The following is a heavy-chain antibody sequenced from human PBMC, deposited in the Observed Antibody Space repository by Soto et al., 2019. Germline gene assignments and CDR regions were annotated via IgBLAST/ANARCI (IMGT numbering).Heavy chain of an antibody. CDR3: AKPYSGYDYADY. D-gene: IGHD5-12*01. J-gene: IGHJ4*02. CDR2: INGSGGSI. CDR1: GFTFSYYA. V-gene: IGHV3-23*01. Sequence: EVQLLESGGGLVQPGGSLRLSCAASGFTFSYYAMSWVRQAPGKGLEWVSDINGSGGSIYYADSVKGRFTISRDNSKNTVYLQMNSLRAEDTAIYYCAKPYSGYDYADYWGQGTLVTVSS.